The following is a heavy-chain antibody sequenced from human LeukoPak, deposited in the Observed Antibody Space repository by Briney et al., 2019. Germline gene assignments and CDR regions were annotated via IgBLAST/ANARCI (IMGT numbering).Heavy chain of an antibody. CDR1: GGSLSSYY. V-gene: IGHV4-4*07. CDR3: ARAVMVAVAGGRFDY. D-gene: IGHD6-19*01. J-gene: IGHJ4*02. Sequence: SETLSLTRTVSGGSLSSYYWSWIRQPAGKGLEWIGRIYTSGSTNYNPSLMSRVTMSVDTSKNQFSLKLSSVTAADTAVYYCARAVMVAVAGGRFDYWGQGTLVTVSS. CDR2: IYTSGST.